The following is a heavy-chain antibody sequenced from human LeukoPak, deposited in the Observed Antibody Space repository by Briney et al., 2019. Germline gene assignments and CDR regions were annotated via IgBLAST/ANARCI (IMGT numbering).Heavy chain of an antibody. J-gene: IGHJ1*01. CDR1: GFTFSSYT. CDR3: VTMELTFCGGDCESEQFQA. V-gene: IGHV3-30*01. Sequence: GRSLRLSCAASGFTFSSYTLLWVRQAPGKGPEWVALVSDDGRRKDYVDSVKGRFSISRDNSKNTMYLQMNNPRPEDTAVYYCVTMELTFCGGDCESEQFQAWGQGTLVIVSS. D-gene: IGHD2-21*02. CDR2: VSDDGRRK.